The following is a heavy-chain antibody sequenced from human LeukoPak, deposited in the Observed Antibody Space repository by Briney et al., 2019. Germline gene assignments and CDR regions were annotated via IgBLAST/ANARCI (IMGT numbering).Heavy chain of an antibody. D-gene: IGHD4-23*01. CDR1: GFTFDDYA. Sequence: GGSLRLSCAASGFTFDDYAMHWVRQAPGKGLERVSGISWNSGSIGYADSVKGRFTISRDNAKNSPYLQMNSLRAEDTALYYCAKDFGGNSDYFDYWGQGTLVTVSS. J-gene: IGHJ4*02. CDR2: ISWNSGSI. CDR3: AKDFGGNSDYFDY. V-gene: IGHV3-9*01.